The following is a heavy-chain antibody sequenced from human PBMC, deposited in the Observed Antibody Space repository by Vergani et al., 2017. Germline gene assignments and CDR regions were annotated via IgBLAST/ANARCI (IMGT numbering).Heavy chain of an antibody. CDR1: GFTFSSYG. V-gene: IGHV3-30*18. CDR2: ISYDGSNK. D-gene: IGHD2-21*02. Sequence: QVQLVESGGGVVQPGRSLRLSCAASGFTFSSYGMHWVRQAPGKGLEWVAVISYDGSNKYYADSVKGRFTISRDNSKNTLYLQMNSLRTDDTATYYCAKHCRGGGIDYGGQGTQLIVSS. CDR3: AKHCRGGGIDY. J-gene: IGHJ4*02.